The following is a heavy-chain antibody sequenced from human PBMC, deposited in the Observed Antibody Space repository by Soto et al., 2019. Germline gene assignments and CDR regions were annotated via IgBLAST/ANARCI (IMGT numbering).Heavy chain of an antibody. V-gene: IGHV3-30-3*01. CDR1: GFTFSSYA. J-gene: IGHJ6*02. D-gene: IGHD6-19*01. CDR2: ISYDGSNK. Sequence: GGSLRLSCAASGFTFSSYAMHWVRQAPGKGLEWVAVISYDGSNKYYADSVKGRFTISRDNSKNTLYLQMNSLRAEDTAVYYCARVEGWIAVAGRYGMDVWGQGTTGTVSS. CDR3: ARVEGWIAVAGRYGMDV.